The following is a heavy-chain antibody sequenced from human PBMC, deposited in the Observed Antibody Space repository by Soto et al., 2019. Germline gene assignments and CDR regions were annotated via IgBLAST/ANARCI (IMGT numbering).Heavy chain of an antibody. J-gene: IGHJ6*02. Sequence: QVQLVQSGAEVKKPGSSMKVSCKASGGTFSTYAINWVRQAPGQGLEWMGGIVPIFATANYAQKFQGRVTITADESTSTDYMDLSSLRSEDTAVYYCAKMSAVAGTPRPFYYYHGMDVWGQGTTVTVSS. CDR3: AKMSAVAGTPRPFYYYHGMDV. D-gene: IGHD6-19*01. CDR1: GGTFSTYA. V-gene: IGHV1-69*01. CDR2: IVPIFATA.